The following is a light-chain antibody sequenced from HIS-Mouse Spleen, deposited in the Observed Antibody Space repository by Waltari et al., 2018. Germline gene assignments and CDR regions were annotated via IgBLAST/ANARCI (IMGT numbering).Light chain of an antibody. CDR3: SSYTSSSTPVV. CDR2: DVS. V-gene: IGLV2-14*03. J-gene: IGLJ2*01. Sequence: QSALTQPASVSGSPGQSITIPCTGTSSDVGGYNYVSCYQQHPGKAPKLMIYDVSKRPSGVSNRFSGSKSGNTASLTISGLQAEDEADYYCSSYTSSSTPVVFGGGTKLTVL. CDR1: SSDVGGYNY.